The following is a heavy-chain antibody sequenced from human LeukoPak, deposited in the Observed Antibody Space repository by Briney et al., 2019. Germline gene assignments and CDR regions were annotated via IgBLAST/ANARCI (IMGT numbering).Heavy chain of an antibody. D-gene: IGHD7-27*01. Sequence: PGGSLRLSCVASGFSFTNYDIHWVRQAQGRGLEWVAVTSLDGSNKLYTDTVRGRFIISRDNSKNTVYLQMDSLRAEDTAVYYCARDLTLGKPDYFDHWGQGTLVTVSS. J-gene: IGHJ4*02. V-gene: IGHV3-30-3*01. CDR3: ARDLTLGKPDYFDH. CDR1: GFSFTNYD. CDR2: TSLDGSNK.